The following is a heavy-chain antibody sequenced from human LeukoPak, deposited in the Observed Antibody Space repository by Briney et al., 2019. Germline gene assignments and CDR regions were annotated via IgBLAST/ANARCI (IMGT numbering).Heavy chain of an antibody. D-gene: IGHD2-2*01. CDR2: IYYSGST. J-gene: IGHJ5*02. CDR1: GGSISSSSYY. Sequence: PSETLSLTCTVSGGSISSSSYYWSWLRQHPGKGLEWIGYIYYSGSTYYNPSLKSRVTISVDTSKNQFSLKLSSVTAADTAVYYCARDLSQYQLLGHWFDPWGQGTLVTVSS. V-gene: IGHV4-31*03. CDR3: ARDLSQYQLLGHWFDP.